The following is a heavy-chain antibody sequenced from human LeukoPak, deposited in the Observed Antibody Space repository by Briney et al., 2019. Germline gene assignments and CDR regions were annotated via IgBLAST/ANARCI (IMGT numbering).Heavy chain of an antibody. Sequence: GGSLRLSCAASGFTFSTQRMNWVRQAPGKGLEWVSSISTGSSYIYYVDSVKGRFTISRDNAKNSLYLQMNSLRAEDTAVYYCAKGNEQWLADYWGQGTLVTVSS. CDR2: ISTGSSYI. CDR1: GFTFSTQR. CDR3: AKGNEQWLADY. D-gene: IGHD6-19*01. V-gene: IGHV3-21*01. J-gene: IGHJ4*02.